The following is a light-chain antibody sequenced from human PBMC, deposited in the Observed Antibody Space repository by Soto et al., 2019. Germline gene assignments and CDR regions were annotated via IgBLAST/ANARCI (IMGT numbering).Light chain of an antibody. CDR1: QSVSATY. V-gene: IGKV3-20*01. Sequence: EIVLTQSPGTLSLSPGERATLACWGSQSVSATYLAWYQQKPGQAPRLLIYGASNRATGIPDRFTGSGSGTDFTLTISRLEPEDFAVYFCQQYVSSPMYTFGQGTKVDIK. J-gene: IGKJ2*01. CDR2: GAS. CDR3: QQYVSSPMYT.